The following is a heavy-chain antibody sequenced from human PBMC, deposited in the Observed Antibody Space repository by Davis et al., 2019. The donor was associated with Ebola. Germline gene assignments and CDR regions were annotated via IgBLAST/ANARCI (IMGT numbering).Heavy chain of an antibody. V-gene: IGHV3-30*03. D-gene: IGHD2-8*01. CDR3: ARNPPYCTNGVCYNLESPSVY. CDR2: ISYDGSNK. J-gene: IGHJ4*02. Sequence: GESLKISCAASGFTFSSYGMHWVRQAPGKGLEWVAVISYDGSNKYYADSVKGRFTISRDNSKNTLYLQMNSLRAEDTAVYYCARNPPYCTNGVCYNLESPSVYWGQGTLVTVSS. CDR1: GFTFSSYG.